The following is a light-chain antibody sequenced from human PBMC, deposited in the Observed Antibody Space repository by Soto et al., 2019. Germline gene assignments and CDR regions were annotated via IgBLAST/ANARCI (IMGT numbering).Light chain of an antibody. CDR2: DAS. J-gene: IGKJ2*01. CDR3: QQRANWPPIKYT. CDR1: QSVSSD. V-gene: IGKV3-11*01. Sequence: EIVLTQSPATLSLSPGERATLSCRASQSVSSDLAWYQQKPGQAPRLLIYDASNRATGLPARFSGSGSGTDFTLTINSLDPEDFAVYYCQQRANWPPIKYTCGQGTKLEI.